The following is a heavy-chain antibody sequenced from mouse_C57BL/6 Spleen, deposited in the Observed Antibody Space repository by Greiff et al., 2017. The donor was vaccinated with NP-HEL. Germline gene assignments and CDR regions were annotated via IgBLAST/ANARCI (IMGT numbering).Heavy chain of an antibody. Sequence: EVQLQQSGAELVKPGASVKLSCTASGFNIKDYYMHWVKQRTEQGLEWIGRIDPEDGETKYAPKFQGKATIPADPSSNTAYLQLSSLTSEDTAVYYCEGIYYDYDGDAMDYWGQRTSVTVSS. D-gene: IGHD2-4*01. CDR3: EGIYYDYDGDAMDY. CDR1: GFNIKDYY. CDR2: IDPEDGET. V-gene: IGHV14-2*01. J-gene: IGHJ4*01.